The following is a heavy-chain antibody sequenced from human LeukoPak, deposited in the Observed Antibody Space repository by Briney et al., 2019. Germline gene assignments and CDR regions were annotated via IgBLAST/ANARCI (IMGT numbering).Heavy chain of an antibody. CDR2: IKSKTDGGTT. D-gene: IGHD3-3*01. CDR3: TTLVDFWSGRYYYYMDV. J-gene: IGHJ6*03. V-gene: IGHV3-15*01. Sequence: GGSLRLSCAASGFTFSNAWMSWVRQAPGKGLEWVGRIKSKTDGGTTDYAAPVKGRFTISRDDSKNTLYLQMNSLKTEDTAVYYCTTLVDFWSGRYYYYMDVRGKGTTVTVSS. CDR1: GFTFSNAW.